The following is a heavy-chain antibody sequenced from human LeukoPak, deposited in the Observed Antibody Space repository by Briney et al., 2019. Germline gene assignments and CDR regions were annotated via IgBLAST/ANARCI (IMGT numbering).Heavy chain of an antibody. CDR2: ISGSGG. CDR3: ARELGGMFDY. CDR1: GFTFSIYA. Sequence: GRSLRLSCAASGFTFSIYALNWVRQAPGKGVEGVSGISGSGGSHADSVKGRFTSSRDNSKNTLYLQMNSLRAEDTAVYYCARELGGMFDYWGQGSVVIVSS. D-gene: IGHD1-7*01. V-gene: IGHV3-23*01. J-gene: IGHJ4*02.